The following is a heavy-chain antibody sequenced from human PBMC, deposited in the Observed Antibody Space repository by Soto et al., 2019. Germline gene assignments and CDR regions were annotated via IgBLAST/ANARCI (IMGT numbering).Heavy chain of an antibody. CDR1: GFTFSTYA. J-gene: IGHJ6*02. CDR2: ITGSGDGT. V-gene: IGHV3-23*01. CDR3: ASFLERRSYYYYGMDV. D-gene: IGHD1-1*01. Sequence: EVQLLESGGGLVQPGGSLRLSCTASGFTFSTYAMSWVRQAPGKGLEWVSGITGSGDGTYYADSLQGRFTISRDNSKNSLYLQMNNLRAEDTAVYYCASFLERRSYYYYGMDVWGQGTTVTVSS.